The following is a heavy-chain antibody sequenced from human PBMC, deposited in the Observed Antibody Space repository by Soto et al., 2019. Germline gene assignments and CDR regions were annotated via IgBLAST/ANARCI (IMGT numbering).Heavy chain of an antibody. J-gene: IGHJ3*02. V-gene: IGHV5-51*01. CDR3: ARQGGFSGSYPQDSDGFDI. CDR1: GYSFTYYW. D-gene: IGHD1-26*01. Sequence: PGESLKISCKGSGYSFTYYWIGWVRQMPGKGLEWMGIIYSGDSDSRYSPSFQGQVTISADKSISTAYLQWSSLKASDTAMYYCARQGGFSGSYPQDSDGFDIWGQGTMVTVSS. CDR2: IYSGDSDS.